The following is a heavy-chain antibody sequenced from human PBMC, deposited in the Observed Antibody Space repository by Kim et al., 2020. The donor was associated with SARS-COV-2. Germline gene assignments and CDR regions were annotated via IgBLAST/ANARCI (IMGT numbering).Heavy chain of an antibody. CDR3: ARVNSSGWVRGAFDI. CDR1: GYSISSGYY. Sequence: WETLSLTCTVSGYSISSGYYWGWIRQPPGKGLEWIGSVYHSGSTYYNPSLKSRVTISVDTSKNQFSLKLSSVTAADTAVYYCARVNSSGWVRGAFDIWGQGTMVTVSS. D-gene: IGHD6-19*01. J-gene: IGHJ3*02. CDR2: VYHSGST. V-gene: IGHV4-38-2*02.